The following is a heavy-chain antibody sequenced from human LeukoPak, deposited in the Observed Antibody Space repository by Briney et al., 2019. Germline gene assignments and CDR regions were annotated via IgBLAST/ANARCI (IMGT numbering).Heavy chain of an antibody. CDR1: GFTFSSYS. J-gene: IGHJ4*02. CDR3: AREGQWLVFDY. V-gene: IGHV3-7*01. D-gene: IGHD6-19*01. Sequence: GGSLRLSCAASGFTFSSYSMNWVRQAPGKGLEWVANIKQDGSEKYYVDSVKGRFTISRDNAKNSLYLQMNSLRAEDTAVYYCAREGQWLVFDYWGQGTLVTVS. CDR2: IKQDGSEK.